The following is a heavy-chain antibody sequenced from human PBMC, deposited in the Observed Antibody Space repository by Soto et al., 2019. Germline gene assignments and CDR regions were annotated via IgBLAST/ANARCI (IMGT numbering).Heavy chain of an antibody. CDR1: GVSVASYNW. J-gene: IGHJ4*02. V-gene: IGHV4-4*02. Sequence: QVQLQESVPGLLEPSGTLSLTCTVSGVSVASYNWYNWVRQPPGKGLEWIGEIYHAGGTNFNPSLESRITISIDKSKNQFSLRLSSVTAADTAVYYCARSGGYYFDYWGQGALVTVSS. CDR2: IYHAGGT. CDR3: ARSGGYYFDY. D-gene: IGHD3-16*01.